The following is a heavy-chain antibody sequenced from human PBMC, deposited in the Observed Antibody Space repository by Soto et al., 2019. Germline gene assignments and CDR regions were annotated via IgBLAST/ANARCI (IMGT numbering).Heavy chain of an antibody. Sequence: GGSLRLSCAASGFTFSDYYMSWIRQAPGKGLEWVSYISSSSSYTNYADSVKGRFTISRDNAKNSLYLQMNSLRAEDTAVYYCASTYSSSWYVGDFDYSGQGTLVTVSS. J-gene: IGHJ4*02. CDR3: ASTYSSSWYVGDFDY. CDR1: GFTFSDYY. V-gene: IGHV3-11*03. D-gene: IGHD6-13*01. CDR2: ISSSSSYT.